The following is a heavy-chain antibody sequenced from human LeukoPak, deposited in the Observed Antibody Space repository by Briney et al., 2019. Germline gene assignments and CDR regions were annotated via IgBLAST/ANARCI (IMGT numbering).Heavy chain of an antibody. CDR2: IYYSGST. V-gene: IGHV4-59*08. CDR3: ARVHSGWSVFDY. D-gene: IGHD6-19*01. CDR1: GGSISSYY. J-gene: IGHJ4*02. Sequence: SETLSLTCTVSGGSISSYYWSWIRQPPGKGLEWIGYIYYSGSTNYNPSLKSRVTISVDKSKNQFSLKLSSVTAADTAVYYCARVHSGWSVFDYWGQGTLVTVSS.